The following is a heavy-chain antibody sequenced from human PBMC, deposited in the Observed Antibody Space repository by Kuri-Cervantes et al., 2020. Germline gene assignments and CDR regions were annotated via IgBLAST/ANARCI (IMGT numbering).Heavy chain of an antibody. Sequence: GGSLRLSCAASGFTFSSYGMHWVRQAPGKGLEWVAVISYDGSNKYYADSVKGRFTISRDNSKNTLYLQMNSLRAEDTAVYYCAKTPSITGDYWGQGTLVTVSS. V-gene: IGHV3-30*18. CDR2: ISYDGSNK. CDR3: AKTPSITGDY. J-gene: IGHJ4*02. D-gene: IGHD3-10*01. CDR1: GFTFSSYG.